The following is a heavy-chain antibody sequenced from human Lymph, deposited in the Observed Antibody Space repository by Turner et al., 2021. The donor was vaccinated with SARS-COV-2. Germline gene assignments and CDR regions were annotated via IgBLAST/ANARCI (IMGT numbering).Heavy chain of an antibody. V-gene: IGHV1-2*02. CDR1: GYTFTGYY. Sequence: QVQLVQSGAEVKEPGASVKVSCKASGYTFTGYYMHWVRQAPGQGLEWMGWINPDSGGTNYAQNFQDRVTMTRDTSISTAYMELSRLRSDDTAVYYCARGGLYYYDSSAYYGDAFDFWDQGTMVTVSS. CDR2: INPDSGGT. CDR3: ARGGLYYYDSSAYYGDAFDF. J-gene: IGHJ3*01. D-gene: IGHD3-22*01.